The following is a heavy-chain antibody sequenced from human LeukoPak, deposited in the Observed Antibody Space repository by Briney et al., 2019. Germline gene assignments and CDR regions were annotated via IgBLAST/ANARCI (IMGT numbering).Heavy chain of an antibody. Sequence: PSQTLSLTCTVSGGSISSGDYYWSWIRQPPGKGLEWIGYIYYSGSTYYNPSLKSRVTISVDTSKNQFSLKLSSVTAADTAVYYCARDQYGGDYYDSSGEYWGQGTLATVSS. J-gene: IGHJ4*02. CDR2: IYYSGST. D-gene: IGHD3-22*01. CDR3: ARDQYGGDYYDSSGEY. CDR1: GGSISSGDYY. V-gene: IGHV4-30-4*01.